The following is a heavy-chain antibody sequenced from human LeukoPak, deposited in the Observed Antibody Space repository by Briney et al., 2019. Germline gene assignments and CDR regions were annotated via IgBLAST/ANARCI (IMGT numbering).Heavy chain of an antibody. D-gene: IGHD5-24*01. J-gene: IGHJ3*02. CDR3: ARGRWLQFRRGWPFDI. CDR1: GYTFTSYD. CDR2: MNPNSGNT. V-gene: IGHV1-8*03. Sequence: ASVKVSCKASGYTFTSYDINWVRQATGQGLEWMGWMNPNSGNTGYAQKFQGRVTITRNTSISTVYMELSSLRSEDTAVYYCARGRWLQFRRGWPFDIWGQGTMVTVSS.